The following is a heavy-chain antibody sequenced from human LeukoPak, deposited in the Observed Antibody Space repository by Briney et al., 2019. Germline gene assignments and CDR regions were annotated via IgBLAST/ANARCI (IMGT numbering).Heavy chain of an antibody. CDR1: GFNFGPYY. CDR2: ISAGSTYT. Sequence: GGSLRLSCAASGFNFGPYYMAWIRQAPGTGLAWVSSISAGSTYTHYADSVEGRFTISRDDAQSSVFLLINNLRAEDTGFYYCARDRNVMTGYYPDAFDIWGQGTMVTVSS. V-gene: IGHV3-11*06. J-gene: IGHJ3*02. D-gene: IGHD3-9*01. CDR3: ARDRNVMTGYYPDAFDI.